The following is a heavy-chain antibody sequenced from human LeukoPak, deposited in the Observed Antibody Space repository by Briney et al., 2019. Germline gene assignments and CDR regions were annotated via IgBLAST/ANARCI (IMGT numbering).Heavy chain of an antibody. CDR2: ISGSGGST. J-gene: IGHJ3*02. CDR3: AKDLLELTRAFDI. V-gene: IGHV3-23*01. Sequence: PGGSLRLSCAASGFTFSSYAMSWVRQAPGKGLELVSAISGSGGSTYYADSVKGRFTISRDNSKNTLYLQMNSLRAEDTAVYYCAKDLLELTRAFDIWGQGTMVTVSS. CDR1: GFTFSSYA. D-gene: IGHD1-7*01.